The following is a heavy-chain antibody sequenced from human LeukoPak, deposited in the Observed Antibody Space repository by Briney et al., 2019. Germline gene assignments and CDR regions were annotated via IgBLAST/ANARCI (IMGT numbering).Heavy chain of an antibody. D-gene: IGHD6-19*01. CDR1: GDSVSRNNAD. J-gene: IGHJ4*02. CDR2: TYYRSKFYN. CDR3: VRGQWNSIYYFDS. Sequence: SQTLSLTCAISGDSVSRNNADWNWIRQSPSGGLEWLGRTYYRSKFYNDYAVSVQSRITIDPDTSRNQFSLQLNSVTPEDTAIYYCVRGQWNSIYYFDSWGQGTLVTVSS. V-gene: IGHV6-1*01.